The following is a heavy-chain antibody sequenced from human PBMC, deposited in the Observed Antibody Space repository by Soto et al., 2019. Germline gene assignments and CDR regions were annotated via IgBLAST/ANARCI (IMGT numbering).Heavy chain of an antibody. J-gene: IGHJ4*02. CDR3: ARRYGWLYFDY. V-gene: IGHV4-39*01. CDR1: GDSISSSNYF. Sequence: PSETLSLTCTVSGDSISSSNYFWGWIRQPPGKGLEWIGTIFYSGSTYYNPSLKSRVTISVDTSKNQFSLRLISLTAADTALYYCARRYGWLYFDYWGQGSLVT. D-gene: IGHD6-19*01. CDR2: IFYSGST.